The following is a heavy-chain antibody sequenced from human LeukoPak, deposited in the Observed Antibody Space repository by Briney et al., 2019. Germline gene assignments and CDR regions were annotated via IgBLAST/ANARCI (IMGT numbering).Heavy chain of an antibody. CDR1: GFTVNRNV. J-gene: IGHJ6*03. CDR3: ARDLAGFEEPRYYYYMDV. V-gene: IGHV3-66*01. Sequence: VQPGGSLRLSSVPSGFTVNRNVMSWVRQAPGKGLEWVSLIYSDDRAFYADSVKGRFTISRNKSRNTLFLQVSSLKPEDTAIYYCARDLAGFEEPRYYYYMDVWGKGTTVTVSS. D-gene: IGHD3-9*01. CDR2: IYSDDRA.